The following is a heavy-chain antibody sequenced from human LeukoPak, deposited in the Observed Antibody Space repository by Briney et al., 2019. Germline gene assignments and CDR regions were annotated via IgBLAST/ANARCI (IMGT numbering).Heavy chain of an antibody. CDR1: GGSISSGGYS. CDR2: IYHSGST. CDR3: ARKENVYYYFDY. V-gene: IGHV4-30-2*01. Sequence: SETLSLTCAVSGGSISSGGYSWSWIRQPPGKGLEWIGYIYHSGSTYYNPSLKSRVTISVDRSKNQFSLKLSSVTAVDTAVYYCARKENVYYYFDYWGQGTLVTVSS. D-gene: IGHD3-10*01. J-gene: IGHJ4*02.